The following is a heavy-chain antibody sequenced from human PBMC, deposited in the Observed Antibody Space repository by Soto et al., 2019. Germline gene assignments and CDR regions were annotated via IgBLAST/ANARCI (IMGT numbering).Heavy chain of an antibody. V-gene: IGHV1-2*02. CDR1: GYSFIGYY. J-gene: IGHJ6*02. CDR2: MTPNSGGT. Sequence: QVQLVQSGAEVKKPGASVKVSCKASGYSFIGYYIHWVRQAPGQGLEWMGWMTPNSGGTDYAQKFQGRVTMTRDTSISTAYMELTRLTSDDTAIYYCARGDSTDCSNGVCSFFYNHDMDVWGHGTTVTVSS. D-gene: IGHD2-8*01. CDR3: ARGDSTDCSNGVCSFFYNHDMDV.